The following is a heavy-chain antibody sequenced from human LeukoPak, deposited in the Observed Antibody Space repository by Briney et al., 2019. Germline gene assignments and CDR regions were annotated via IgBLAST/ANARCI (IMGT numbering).Heavy chain of an antibody. CDR3: ARETTLTTHYFDY. D-gene: IGHD4-11*01. Sequence: KPSETLSLTCTVSGGSISSSSYFWSWLRQDPGKGLEWIGYIDYSGSTYYNPSLKSRLTISVDTSKNQFSLKLSSVTAADTAVYYCARETTLTTHYFDYWGQGILVTVSS. V-gene: IGHV4-31*03. CDR1: GGSISSSSYF. J-gene: IGHJ4*02. CDR2: IDYSGST.